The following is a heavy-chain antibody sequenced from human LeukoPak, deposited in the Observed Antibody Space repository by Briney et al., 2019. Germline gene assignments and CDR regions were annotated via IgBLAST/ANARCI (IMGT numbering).Heavy chain of an antibody. V-gene: IGHV1-69*06. D-gene: IGHD1-26*01. Sequence: GASVKVSCKASGGTFSSYAISWVRQAPGQGLEWMGGIIPIFGTANYAQKFRGRVTITADKSTRTAYMELSSLRSEDTAVYYCARDRGGSYRSYWYFDLWGRGTLVTVSS. J-gene: IGHJ2*01. CDR3: ARDRGGSYRSYWYFDL. CDR2: IIPIFGTA. CDR1: GGTFSSYA.